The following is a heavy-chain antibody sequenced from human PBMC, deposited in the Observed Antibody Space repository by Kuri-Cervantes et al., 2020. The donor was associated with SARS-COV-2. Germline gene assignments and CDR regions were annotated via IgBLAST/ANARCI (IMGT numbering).Heavy chain of an antibody. CDR2: IYSGGST. D-gene: IGHD4-11*01. Sequence: GALRLSCAASGFTVSSNYMSWVRQAPGKGLEWVSVIYSGGSTYYADSVKGRFTISRDNSKNTLYLQMNSLRAEDTAVYYCARDRSNYKGNNWFDPWGQGTLVTVSS. CDR1: GFTVSSNY. CDR3: ARDRSNYKGNNWFDP. J-gene: IGHJ5*02. V-gene: IGHV3-53*01.